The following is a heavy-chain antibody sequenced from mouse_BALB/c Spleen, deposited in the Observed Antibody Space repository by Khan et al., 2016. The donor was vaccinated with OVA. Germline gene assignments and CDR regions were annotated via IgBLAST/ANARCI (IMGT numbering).Heavy chain of an antibody. J-gene: IGHJ3*01. CDR3: TRSGYGTFAY. CDR2: INPSSGGT. CDR1: GYTFTSYY. V-gene: IGHV1S81*02. Sequence: QIQLVQSGAELVKPGASVRLSCTASGYTFTSYYLYWVKQRPGQGLEWIGDINPSSGGTNFNEKFEGKATLTVDKSSTTAYMQLSSLTSEDSAVYYCTRSGYGTFAYWGQGTLVTVSA. D-gene: IGHD2-1*01.